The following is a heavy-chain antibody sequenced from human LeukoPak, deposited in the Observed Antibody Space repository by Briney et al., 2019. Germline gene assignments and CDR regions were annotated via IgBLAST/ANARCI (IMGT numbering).Heavy chain of an antibody. J-gene: IGHJ4*02. CDR3: AKLSHEANRPTFDY. CDR2: ISGSGGST. CDR1: GFTFSGYA. D-gene: IGHD1-14*01. V-gene: IGHV3-23*01. Sequence: SGGPLRLSCAASGFTFSGYAMSWVRQAPGKGLEWVSAISGSGGSTYYADSVKGRFTISRDNSKNTLYLQMNSLRAEDTAVYYCAKLSHEANRPTFDYWGQGTLVTVSS.